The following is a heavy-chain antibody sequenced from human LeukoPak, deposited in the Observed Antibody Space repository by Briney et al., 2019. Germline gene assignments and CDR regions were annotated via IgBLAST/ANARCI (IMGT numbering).Heavy chain of an antibody. V-gene: IGHV4-4*07. CDR2: IYTSGST. CDR1: GDSISNYY. J-gene: IGHJ3*02. D-gene: IGHD4-17*01. CDR3: ARENTGTNAFDI. Sequence: SETLSLTCTVSGDSISNYYWSWIRQPAGKGLEWIGRIYTSGSTNYNPSLKSRVTMSVDTSKNQFSLKLSSVTAADTAVYYCARENTGTNAFDIWGQGTMVTVSS.